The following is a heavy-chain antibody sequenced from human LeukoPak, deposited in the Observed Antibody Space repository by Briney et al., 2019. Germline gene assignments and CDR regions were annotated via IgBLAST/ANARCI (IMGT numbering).Heavy chain of an antibody. CDR1: GFTFSNAW. CDR2: IKSKTDGGTT. Sequence: GGSLRLSCAASGFTFSNAWMSWVRQAPGKGLEWVGRIKSKTDGGTTDYAAPVKGRFTLSRDDSKNTLYLQMNSLKTEDTAVYYCTTERQWLVIFDYWGQGTLVTVSS. J-gene: IGHJ4*02. V-gene: IGHV3-15*01. CDR3: TTERQWLVIFDY. D-gene: IGHD6-19*01.